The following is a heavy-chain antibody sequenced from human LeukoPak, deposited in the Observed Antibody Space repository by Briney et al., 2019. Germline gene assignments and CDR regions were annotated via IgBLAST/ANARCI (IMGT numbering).Heavy chain of an antibody. V-gene: IGHV3-30-3*01. Sequence: PGRSLRLSCAASGFTFSTYAIHWVRQVPGRGLEWVAVISDDGNNKYYPDSVKGRFTISRDNSKSTLYLQMNSLRPEDTAVYYCARDIRTTYFDYWGQGTLVTVSS. D-gene: IGHD1-7*01. J-gene: IGHJ4*02. CDR3: ARDIRTTYFDY. CDR2: ISDDGNNK. CDR1: GFTFSTYA.